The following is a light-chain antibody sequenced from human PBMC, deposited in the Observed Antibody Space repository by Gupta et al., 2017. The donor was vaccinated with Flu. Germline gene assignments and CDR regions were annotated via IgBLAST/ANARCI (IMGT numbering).Light chain of an antibody. CDR3: GTWDSSLSAGGV. CDR2: DNN. V-gene: IGLV1-51*01. CDR1: SSNIGNNY. Sequence: SSNIGNNYVSWYQQLPGTAPKLLIYDNNKRPSGIPDRFSGSKSGTSATLGITGLQTGDEADYYCGTWDSSLSAGGVFGGGTKLTVL. J-gene: IGLJ3*02.